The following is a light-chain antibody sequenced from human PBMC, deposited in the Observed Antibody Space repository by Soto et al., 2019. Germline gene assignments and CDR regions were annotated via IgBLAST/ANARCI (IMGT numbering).Light chain of an antibody. CDR3: QQYGSSPQWT. CDR2: GAS. J-gene: IGKJ1*01. Sequence: EIVLTQSPGTLSLSPGERATLSCRASQSVSSSYLAWYQQKPGQAPRLLIYGASSRATGIPDRFSGSGSGTHLPLTISRLEPEDFAVYFCQQYGSSPQWTFGQGTKVEIK. CDR1: QSVSSSY. V-gene: IGKV3-20*01.